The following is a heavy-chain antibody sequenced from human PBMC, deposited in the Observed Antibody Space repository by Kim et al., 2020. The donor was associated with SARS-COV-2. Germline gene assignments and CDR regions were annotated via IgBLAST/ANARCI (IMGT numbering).Heavy chain of an antibody. CDR2: FDPEDGET. CDR3: ATDRGVRGRYGGLDP. J-gene: IGHJ5*02. Sequence: ASVKVSCKVSGYTLTELSMHWVRQAPGQGLEWMGGFDPEDGETIYAQKFQGRVTMTEDTSTDTAYMELSSLRSEDTAVYYCATDRGVRGRYGGLDPCGQGALVTVSS. CDR1: GYTLTELS. D-gene: IGHD3-10*01. V-gene: IGHV1-24*01.